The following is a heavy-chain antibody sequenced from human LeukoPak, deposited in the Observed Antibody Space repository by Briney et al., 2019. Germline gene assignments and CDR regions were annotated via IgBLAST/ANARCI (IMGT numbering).Heavy chain of an antibody. CDR2: INWNGGST. CDR1: GFTFDDYG. J-gene: IGHJ3*02. V-gene: IGHV3-20*04. CDR3: AREPYGSGSYGAFDI. D-gene: IGHD3-10*01. Sequence: GGSLRLSCAASGFTFDDYGMSWVRQAPGKGLEWVSGINWNGGSTGYADSVKGRFTISRDNAKNSLYLQMNGLRAEDTALYYCAREPYGSGSYGAFDIWGQGTMVTVSS.